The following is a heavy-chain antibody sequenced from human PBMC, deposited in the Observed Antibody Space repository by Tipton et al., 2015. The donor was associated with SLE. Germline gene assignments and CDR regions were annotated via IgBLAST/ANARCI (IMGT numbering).Heavy chain of an antibody. Sequence: TLSLTCTVSGGSISSSNYNWGWIRQPPGKGLEWIGSVYYSGSTFYNPSLKSRVSTSVDTSKNQFSLRLSSLTAADTAVYYCARDRGIPVGNYMDVWGKGTTVTVSS. V-gene: IGHV4-39*07. D-gene: IGHD2-2*01. CDR2: VYYSGST. CDR3: ARDRGIPVGNYMDV. CDR1: GGSISSSNYN. J-gene: IGHJ6*03.